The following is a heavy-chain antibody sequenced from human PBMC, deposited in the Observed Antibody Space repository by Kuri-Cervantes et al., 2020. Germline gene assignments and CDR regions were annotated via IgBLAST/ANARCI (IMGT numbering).Heavy chain of an antibody. CDR2: ISSSSSYI. D-gene: IGHD3-3*01. CDR3: ARDLNDFWSGYSPDAFDI. Sequence: GESLKISCAASGFTFSSYSMNWVRQAPGRGLEWVSSISSSSSYIYYADSVKGRFTISRDNAKNSLYLQMNSLRAEDTAVYYCARDLNDFWSGYSPDAFDIWGQGTMVTVSS. J-gene: IGHJ3*02. V-gene: IGHV3-21*01. CDR1: GFTFSSYS.